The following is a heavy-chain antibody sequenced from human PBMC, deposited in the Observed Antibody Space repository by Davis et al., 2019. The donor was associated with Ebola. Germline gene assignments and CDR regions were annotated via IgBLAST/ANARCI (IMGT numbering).Heavy chain of an antibody. D-gene: IGHD2-2*01. J-gene: IGHJ4*02. Sequence: GESLKISCAASGFTVSSNYMSWVRQAPGKGPEWVSYISSSSSYTNYADSVKGRFTISRDNAKNSLYLPMNSLRAEDTAVYYCARDRGIPAALDYWGQGTLVAVSS. CDR3: ARDRGIPAALDY. CDR1: GFTVSSNY. CDR2: ISSSSSYT. V-gene: IGHV3-11*06.